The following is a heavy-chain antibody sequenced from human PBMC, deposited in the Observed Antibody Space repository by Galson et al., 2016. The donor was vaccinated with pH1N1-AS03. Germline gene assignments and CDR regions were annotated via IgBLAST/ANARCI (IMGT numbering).Heavy chain of an antibody. CDR1: GDFLSSYF. V-gene: IGHV4-59*01. CDR3: ARGRAPSPVTYYFDD. J-gene: IGHJ4*02. Sequence: ETLSLTCTVSGDFLSSYFWNWIRRPPGKGLEWIGYVYYTGSVKYNPSLKSRVTISLDTSNNQFSLILKSVTAADTAVYYCARGRAPSPVTYYFDDWGQGTLVTVSS. CDR2: VYYTGSV.